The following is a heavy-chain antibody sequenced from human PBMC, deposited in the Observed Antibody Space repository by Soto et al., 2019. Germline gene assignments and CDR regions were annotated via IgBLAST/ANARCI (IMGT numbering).Heavy chain of an antibody. Sequence: ASVKLSCKTAGYTFTDNYRRWGRQAPGQGLEWMGWINPNNGGTKYAQKFQDWVTITRDTSISTAYMALGRLRSDDTAVYYCARGLTALYGMDVWGHGTTVTVS. CDR2: INPNNGGT. D-gene: IGHD5-18*01. J-gene: IGHJ6*02. V-gene: IGHV1-2*04. CDR1: GYTFTDNY. CDR3: ARGLTALYGMDV.